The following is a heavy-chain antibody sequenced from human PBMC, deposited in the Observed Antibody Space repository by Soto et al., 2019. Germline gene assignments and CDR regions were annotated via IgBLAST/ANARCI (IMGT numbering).Heavy chain of an antibody. CDR1: GFTFSDYY. D-gene: IGHD1-7*01. Sequence: GGSLRLSCAASGFTFSDYYMSWIRQAPGKGLEWVSYIDSGGRTIYYADSVKGRFTLSRDNAKSTLYLQLNSLRAEDTAVYYCASGALELELQYYYGMDVWGQGTTVTVSS. J-gene: IGHJ6*02. V-gene: IGHV3-11*01. CDR2: IDSGGRTI. CDR3: ASGALELELQYYYGMDV.